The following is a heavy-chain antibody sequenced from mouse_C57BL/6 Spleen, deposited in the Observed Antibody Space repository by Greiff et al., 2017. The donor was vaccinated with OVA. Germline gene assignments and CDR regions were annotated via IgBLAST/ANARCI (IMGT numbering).Heavy chain of an antibody. CDR3: TRPQDGFWYFDV. Sequence: EVQLQQSGPVLARPGASVKMSCKTSGYTFTSYCMHWVKQRPGQGLEWIGAIYPGNSDTSYNQKFKGKATLTAVTSASTAYMELSSLTNEDSAVYYCTRPQDGFWYFDVWGTGTTVTVSS. V-gene: IGHV1-5*01. CDR2: IYPGNSDT. CDR1: GYTFTSYC. D-gene: IGHD2-3*01. J-gene: IGHJ1*03.